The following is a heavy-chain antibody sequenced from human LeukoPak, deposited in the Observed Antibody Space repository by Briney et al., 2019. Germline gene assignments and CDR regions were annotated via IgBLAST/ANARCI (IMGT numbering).Heavy chain of an antibody. CDR1: GFTFSSYS. J-gene: IGHJ4*02. CDR3: ARDARYDFWSGYYQEVNFDY. Sequence: GGSLRLSCAASGFTFSSYSMNWVRQAPGKGLEWVSSISSSSSYIYYADSVKGRFTISRDNAKNSLYLQMNSLRAEDTAVYYCARDARYDFWSGYYQEVNFDYWGQGTLVTVSS. CDR2: ISSSSSYI. D-gene: IGHD3-3*01. V-gene: IGHV3-21*01.